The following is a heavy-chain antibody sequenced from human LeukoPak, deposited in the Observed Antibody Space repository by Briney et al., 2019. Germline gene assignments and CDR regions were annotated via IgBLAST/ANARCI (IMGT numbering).Heavy chain of an antibody. D-gene: IGHD6-13*01. CDR2: INHSGST. V-gene: IGHV4-34*01. Sequence: SETLSLTRAVYGGSFSGYYWSWIRQPPGKGLEWIGEINHSGSTNYNPSLKSRVTISVDTSKNQFSLKLSSVTAADTAVYYCASQLGPLDCWGQGTLVTVSS. CDR3: ASQLGPLDC. J-gene: IGHJ4*02. CDR1: GGSFSGYY.